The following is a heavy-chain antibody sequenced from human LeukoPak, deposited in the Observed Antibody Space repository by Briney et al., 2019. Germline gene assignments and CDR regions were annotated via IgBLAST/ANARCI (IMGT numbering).Heavy chain of an antibody. CDR1: GGTFSSYT. D-gene: IGHD3-22*01. V-gene: IGHV1-69*04. CDR3: AKDPTHYYYDSSGYA. J-gene: IGHJ4*02. CDR2: IIPILGIA. Sequence: SVKVSCKASGGTFSSYTISWVRQAPGQGLEWMGRIIPILGIANYAQKFQGRVTITADKSTSTAYMELSSLRAEDTAVYYCAKDPTHYYYDSSGYAWGQGTLVTVSS.